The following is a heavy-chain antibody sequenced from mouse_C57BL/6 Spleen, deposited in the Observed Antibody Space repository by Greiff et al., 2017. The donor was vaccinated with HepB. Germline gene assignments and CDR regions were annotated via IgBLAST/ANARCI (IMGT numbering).Heavy chain of an antibody. CDR2: IHPNSGST. Sequence: QVQLQQPGAELVKPGASVKLSCKASGYTFTSYWMHWVKQSPEQGLEWIGMIHPNSGSTNYNEKFKSKATLTVDKSSSTAYMQLSSLTSEDSAVYYCARSGYYGSSSYYFDYWGQGTTLTVSS. CDR1: GYTFTSYW. V-gene: IGHV1-64*01. D-gene: IGHD1-1*01. J-gene: IGHJ2*01. CDR3: ARSGYYGSSSYYFDY.